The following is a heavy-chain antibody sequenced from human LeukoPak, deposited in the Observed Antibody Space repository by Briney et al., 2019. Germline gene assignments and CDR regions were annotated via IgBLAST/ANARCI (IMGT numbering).Heavy chain of an antibody. CDR3: AKGDYSSTWPYYFDS. V-gene: IGHV3-23*01. CDR2: ISGPSSST. CDR1: GFIFSNYA. D-gene: IGHD6-13*01. Sequence: SGGSLRLSCAASGFIFSNYAMSWVRQAPGKGLEWVSTISGPSSSTYYADSVKGRFTISRDNSKNTLYLQMNSLRAGDTALYYCAKGDYSSTWPYYFDSWGQGTLVTVSS. J-gene: IGHJ4*02.